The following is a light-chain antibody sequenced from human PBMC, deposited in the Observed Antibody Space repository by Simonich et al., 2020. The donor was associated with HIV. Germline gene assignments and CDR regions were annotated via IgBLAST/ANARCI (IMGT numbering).Light chain of an antibody. J-gene: IGKJ1*01. CDR3: QQANTFPRT. CDR2: AAS. Sequence: DILMTQSPSSVSASVGDRVTITCRASQGISTWLAWYQQKPVKAPKLLIYAASSLQSAVPPRFSGSGSGTDFTLTISSLQPEDFATYSCQQANTFPRTFGQGTKVEIK. V-gene: IGKV1-12*01. CDR1: QGISTW.